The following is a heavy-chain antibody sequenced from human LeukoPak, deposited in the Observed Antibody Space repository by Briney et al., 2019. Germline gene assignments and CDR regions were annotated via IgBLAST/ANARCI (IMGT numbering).Heavy chain of an antibody. Sequence: VASVKVSCKASGGTFSSYAISWVRQAPGQGLEWRGGIIPIFGTANYAQKFQGRVTITTDESTSTAYMELSSLRSEDTAVYYCARERRVTIFGVVATTFDPWGQGTLVTVSS. CDR3: ARERRVTIFGVVATTFDP. CDR1: GGTFSSYA. D-gene: IGHD3-3*01. CDR2: IIPIFGTA. V-gene: IGHV1-69*05. J-gene: IGHJ5*02.